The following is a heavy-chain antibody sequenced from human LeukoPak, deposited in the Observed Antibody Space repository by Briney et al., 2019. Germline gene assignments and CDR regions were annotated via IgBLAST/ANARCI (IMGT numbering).Heavy chain of an antibody. D-gene: IGHD3-16*02. CDR1: GFTFSSYT. CDR3: ARDAIIGGILV. Sequence: GGSLRLSCAASGFTFSSYTMNWVRQAPGKGLEWVSSITSIGGYIYYADSVKGRFTISRDNAKNSLYLQMNSLRAEATAVYYCARDAIIGGILVWGQGALASVSS. V-gene: IGHV3-21*01. J-gene: IGHJ4*02. CDR2: ITSIGGYI.